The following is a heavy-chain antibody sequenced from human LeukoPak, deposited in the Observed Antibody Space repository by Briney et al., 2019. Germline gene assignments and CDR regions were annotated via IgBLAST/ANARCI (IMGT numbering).Heavy chain of an antibody. V-gene: IGHV3-49*03. CDR3: TSAAGYYDILTGYPQQPFDY. J-gene: IGHJ4*02. D-gene: IGHD3-9*01. Sequence: LSLTCNVSGGSIRGYYWSWIRQPPGKGLEWVGFIRSKAYGGTTEYAASVKGRFTISRDDSKSIAYLQMHSLKTEDTAVYYCTSAAGYYDILTGYPQQPFDYWGQGTLVTVSS. CDR2: IRSKAYGGTT. CDR1: GGSIRGYY.